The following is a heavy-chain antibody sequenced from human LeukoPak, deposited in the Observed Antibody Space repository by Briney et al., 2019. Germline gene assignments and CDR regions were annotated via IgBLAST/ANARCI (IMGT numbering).Heavy chain of an antibody. Sequence: PGGSLRLSCAASGFTFSSYWMHWVRQAPGQGLVWVSRINSDGSTTTYADSVKGRFTISRDNAKNTLYLQMNSLRAEDTAVYYCARRVGYYYYYYMDVWGKGTTVTISS. CDR2: INSDGSTT. D-gene: IGHD2-15*01. CDR3: ARRVGYYYYYYMDV. J-gene: IGHJ6*03. CDR1: GFTFSSYW. V-gene: IGHV3-74*01.